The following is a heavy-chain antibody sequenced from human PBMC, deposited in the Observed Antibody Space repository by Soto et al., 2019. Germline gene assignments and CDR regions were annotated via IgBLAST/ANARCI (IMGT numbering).Heavy chain of an antibody. CDR2: INPNSGGT. D-gene: IGHD6-6*01. J-gene: IGHJ6*02. V-gene: IGHV1-2*04. CDR1: GYTFTGYY. CDR3: AREPAIIEAGIAARGRYGMDV. Sequence: QVQLVQSGAEVKKPGASVKVSCKASGYTFTGYYMHWVRQAPGQGLEWMGWINPNSGGTNYAQKFQGWVAMTRDTSISTAYMELSRLRSYDTAVYYCAREPAIIEAGIAARGRYGMDVWCHGTTVTVSS.